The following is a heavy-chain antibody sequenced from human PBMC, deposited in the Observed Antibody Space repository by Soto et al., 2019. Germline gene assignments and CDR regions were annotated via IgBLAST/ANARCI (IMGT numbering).Heavy chain of an antibody. CDR3: ARDFSMVVVAPGY. J-gene: IGHJ4*02. V-gene: IGHV1-69*13. CDR1: GGTFTNYA. CDR2: IIPIFGTA. Sequence: SVKVSCKASGGTFTNYAFSWVRQAPGQGLEWLGGIIPIFGTADYAQKFQGRVTITADESTSTAHMELSSLRSEDTAVYYCARDFSMVVVAPGYWGQGTLVTVSS. D-gene: IGHD3-22*01.